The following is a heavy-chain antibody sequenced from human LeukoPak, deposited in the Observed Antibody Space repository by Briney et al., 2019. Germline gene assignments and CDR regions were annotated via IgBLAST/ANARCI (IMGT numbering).Heavy chain of an antibody. CDR1: GYTFSGHY. D-gene: IGHD4-11*01. CDR3: AREDSNPKYYYYYGMDV. Sequence: ASVNVSCKASGYTFSGHYLHWVRQAPGQGLEWMGRINPNTGVTQYTENFQGRVTMTRDTSINTAYMELSRLRSDDTAVYYCAREDSNPKYYYYYGMDVWGQGTTVTVSS. J-gene: IGHJ6*02. V-gene: IGHV1-2*06. CDR2: INPNTGVT.